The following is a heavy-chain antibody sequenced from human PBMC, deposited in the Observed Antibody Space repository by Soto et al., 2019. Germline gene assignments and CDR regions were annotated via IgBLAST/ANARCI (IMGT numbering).Heavy chain of an antibody. CDR2: INPNSGGT. V-gene: IGHV1-2*04. D-gene: IGHD6-13*01. Sequence: SVKVSCKASGYTFTGYYMHWVRQAPGQGLEWMGWINPNSGGTNYAQKFQGWVTMTRDTSISTAYMELSRLRSDDTAVYYCARCSSSWTDAFDIWGQGTMVTVSS. J-gene: IGHJ3*02. CDR1: GYTFTGYY. CDR3: ARCSSSWTDAFDI.